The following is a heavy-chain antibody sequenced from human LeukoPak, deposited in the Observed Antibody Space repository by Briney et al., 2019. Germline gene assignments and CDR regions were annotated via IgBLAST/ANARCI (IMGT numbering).Heavy chain of an antibody. V-gene: IGHV3-23*01. D-gene: IGHD2-15*01. CDR3: ANSVVAATTVFYFDY. CDR2: ISGSGGST. CDR1: GFTFSNYA. Sequence: GGSLRLSCEGSGFTFSNYAMSWVRQAPGKGLEWVSAISGSGGSTYYADSVKGRFTISRDDSKNTLYLQMNSLRAEDTAVYYCANSVVAATTVFYFDYWGQGTLVTVSS. J-gene: IGHJ4*02.